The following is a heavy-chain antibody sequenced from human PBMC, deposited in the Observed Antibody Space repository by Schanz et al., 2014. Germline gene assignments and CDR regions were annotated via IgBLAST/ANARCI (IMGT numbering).Heavy chain of an antibody. CDR2: INSDGSTT. V-gene: IGHV3-74*01. J-gene: IGHJ2*01. Sequence: EVQLVESGGGLVQPGGSLRLSCAASGFTFSSYWMHWVRQAPGKGLVWVSRINSDGSTTIYADSVKGRFTISRDNSKNMLYLQMNSLRGEDTAVYYCARSTYYDILTGQTHTRVDVRYFDLWGRGTLVTVSS. CDR1: GFTFSSYW. CDR3: ARSTYYDILTGQTHTRVDVRYFDL. D-gene: IGHD3-9*01.